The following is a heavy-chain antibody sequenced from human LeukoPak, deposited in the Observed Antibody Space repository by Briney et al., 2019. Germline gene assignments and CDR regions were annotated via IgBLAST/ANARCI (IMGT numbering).Heavy chain of an antibody. Sequence: SETLSLTCTVSGDSINSLDLWSWVRQPRGKGLEWLGEMYLSGTTHSNPSVKSRVTISIDKSKNQFFLNLSSVTAADTAVYYCAGLVGRYSSGLYYYYFDYWGQGTLVTVSS. D-gene: IGHD3-22*01. CDR3: AGLVGRYSSGLYYYYFDY. CDR1: GDSINSLDL. J-gene: IGHJ4*02. V-gene: IGHV4-4*02. CDR2: MYLSGTT.